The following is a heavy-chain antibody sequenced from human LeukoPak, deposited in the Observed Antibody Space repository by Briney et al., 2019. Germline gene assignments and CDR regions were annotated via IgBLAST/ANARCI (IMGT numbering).Heavy chain of an antibody. CDR2: IYYSGST. CDR3: ARGGSSWYRGEFHY. Sequence: SETLSLTCTVSGGSISSYYWSWIRQPPGKGLEWIGYIYYSGSTNYNPSLKSRVTISVDTSKNQFSLKLSSVTAADTAVYYCARGGSSWYRGEFHYWGQGTLVTVSS. CDR1: GGSISSYY. J-gene: IGHJ4*02. V-gene: IGHV4-59*01. D-gene: IGHD6-13*01.